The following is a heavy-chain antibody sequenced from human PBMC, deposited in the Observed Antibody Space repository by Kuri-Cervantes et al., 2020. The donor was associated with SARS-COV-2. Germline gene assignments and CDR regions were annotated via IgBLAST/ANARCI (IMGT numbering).Heavy chain of an antibody. J-gene: IGHJ6*02. CDR1: GYNFTTYG. Sequence: ASGKVSCTVSGYNFTTYGITWARQAPGQGLEWMGWISTYNANADYAQKLQGRVTMTTDTSTSIAYMELRSLRSDDTAIYYCAGGFDYGDYPYYYGMDVWGQGTTVTVSS. CDR3: AGGFDYGDYPYYYGMDV. D-gene: IGHD4-17*01. V-gene: IGHV1-18*04. CDR2: ISTYNANA.